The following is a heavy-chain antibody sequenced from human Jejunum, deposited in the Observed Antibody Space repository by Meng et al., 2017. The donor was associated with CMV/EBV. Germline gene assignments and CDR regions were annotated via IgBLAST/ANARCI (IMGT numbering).Heavy chain of an antibody. CDR2: MYNTETS. D-gene: IGHD3-10*01. Sequence: TVSGGSISSGGYSWTWIRQHPEKGLEWIGYMYNTETSYYNPSLKSRSTISGDTSKNQFSLRLTSVTAADTAVYYCARRGDVNGFEPWGQGTLVTVSS. CDR1: GGSISSGGYS. CDR3: ARRGDVNGFEP. V-gene: IGHV4-31*03. J-gene: IGHJ5*02.